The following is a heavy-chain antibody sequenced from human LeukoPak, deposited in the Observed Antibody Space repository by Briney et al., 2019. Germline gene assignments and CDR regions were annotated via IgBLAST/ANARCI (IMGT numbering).Heavy chain of an antibody. J-gene: IGHJ4*02. D-gene: IGHD2-2*02. CDR3: ARAMGMGVVPAAILLDY. Sequence: SVKVSCKASGGTFSSYTISWVRQAPGQGLEWMGRIIPILGIGNYAQKFQGRVTITADKSTSTAYMELSSLRSEDTAVYYCARAMGMGVVPAAILLDYWGQGTLVTVSS. CDR1: GGTFSSYT. V-gene: IGHV1-69*02. CDR2: IIPILGIG.